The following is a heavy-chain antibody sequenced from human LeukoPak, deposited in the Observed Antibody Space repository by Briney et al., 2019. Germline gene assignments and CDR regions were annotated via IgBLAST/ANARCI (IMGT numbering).Heavy chain of an antibody. J-gene: IGHJ4*02. CDR2: IRSKAYGGTT. Sequence: GGPLRLSCTASGFTFGDYAMSWVRQAPGKGLEWVGFIRSKAYGGTTEYAASVKGRFTISRDDSKSIAYLQMNSLKTEDTAVYYCTRDSLKGYGDYAHFDYWGQGTLVTVSS. CDR3: TRDSLKGYGDYAHFDY. CDR1: GFTFGDYA. D-gene: IGHD4-17*01. V-gene: IGHV3-49*04.